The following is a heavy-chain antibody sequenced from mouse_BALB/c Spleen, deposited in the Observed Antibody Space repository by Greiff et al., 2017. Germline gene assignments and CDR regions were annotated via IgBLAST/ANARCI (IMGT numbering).Heavy chain of an antibody. V-gene: IGHV1-7*01. J-gene: IGHJ4*01. CDR1: GYTFTSYW. D-gene: IGHD2-3*01. CDR2: INPSTGYT. CDR3: ARFRGGNLIYDGYYEPMDY. Sequence: VQLQQSGAELAKPGASVKMSCKASGYTFTSYWMHWVKQRPGQGLEWIGYINPSTGYTEYNQKFKDKATLTADKSSSTAYMQLSSLTSEDSAVYYCARFRGGNLIYDGYYEPMDYWGQGTSVTVSS.